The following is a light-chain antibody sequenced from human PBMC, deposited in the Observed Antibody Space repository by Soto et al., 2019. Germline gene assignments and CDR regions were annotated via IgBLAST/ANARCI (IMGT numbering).Light chain of an antibody. V-gene: IGKV4-1*01. Sequence: DIVMTQSPDSLAVSLGERATINCKSSQSLLYSSNNKNYLAWYQQKPGQPPKLLIYWASTRESGVPDRFSGSGSGTDFTLTISSLQAEDVAVYYCQQYYSTQRTFGQRTKVEIK. CDR2: WAS. J-gene: IGKJ1*01. CDR3: QQYYSTQRT. CDR1: QSLLYSSNNKNY.